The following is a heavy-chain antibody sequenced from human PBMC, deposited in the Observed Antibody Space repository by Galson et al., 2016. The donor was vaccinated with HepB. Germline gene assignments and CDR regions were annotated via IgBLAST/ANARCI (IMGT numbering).Heavy chain of an antibody. CDR3: ARDFAYTRYDY. J-gene: IGHJ4*02. Sequence: ISRDNAKNSLYLQMSDLRAEDTAVYYCARDFAYTRYDYWGQGTLVTVSS. D-gene: IGHD2-2*01. V-gene: IGHV3-21*06.